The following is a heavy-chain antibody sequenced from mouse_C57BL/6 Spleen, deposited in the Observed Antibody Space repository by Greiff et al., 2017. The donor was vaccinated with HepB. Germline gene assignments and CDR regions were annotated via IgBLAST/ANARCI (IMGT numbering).Heavy chain of an antibody. CDR1: GYTFTSYW. CDR2: IYPGSGST. V-gene: IGHV1-55*01. Sequence: VQLVESGAELVKPGASVKMSCKASGYTFTSYWITWVKQRPGQGLEWIGDIYPGSGSTNYNEKFKSKATLTVDTSSSTAYMQLSSLTSEDSAVYYCARGGKAYYFDYWGQGTTLTVSS. D-gene: IGHD3-2*02. J-gene: IGHJ2*01. CDR3: ARGGKAYYFDY.